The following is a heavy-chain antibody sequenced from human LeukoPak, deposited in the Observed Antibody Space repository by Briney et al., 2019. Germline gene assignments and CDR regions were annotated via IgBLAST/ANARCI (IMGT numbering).Heavy chain of an antibody. CDR2: INPNSGGT. V-gene: IGHV1-2*06. D-gene: IGHD2-8*02. J-gene: IGHJ3*02. Sequence: ASVKVSCKTSGYTFTGYYMHWVRQAPGQGLEWMGRINPNSGGTHYVQKFQGRATMTRDTSISTAYVEVSRLRSDDTAVYYCASETGGDGFDIWGQGTMVTVSS. CDR1: GYTFTGYY. CDR3: ASETGGDGFDI.